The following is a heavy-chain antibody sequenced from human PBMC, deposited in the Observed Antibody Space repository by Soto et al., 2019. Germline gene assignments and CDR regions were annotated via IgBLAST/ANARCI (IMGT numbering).Heavy chain of an antibody. V-gene: IGHV4-34*01. CDR3: AREWGHYDFWSGLRLNWWWFDP. CDR2: INHSGST. J-gene: IGHJ5*02. Sequence: QVQLQQWGAGLLKPSETLSLTCAVYGGSFSGYYWSWIRQPPGKGLEWIGEINHSGSTNYNPSLRSRVTISVDTSKNQFSLKLSSVTAADTAVYYCAREWGHYDFWSGLRLNWWWFDPWGQGTLVTVSS. CDR1: GGSFSGYY. D-gene: IGHD3-3*01.